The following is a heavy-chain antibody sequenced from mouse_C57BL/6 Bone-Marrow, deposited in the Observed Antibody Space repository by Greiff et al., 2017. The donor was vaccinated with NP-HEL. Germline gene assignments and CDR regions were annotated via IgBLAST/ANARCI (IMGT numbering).Heavy chain of an antibody. J-gene: IGHJ3*01. Sequence: VQLVESGAELVKPGASVKMSCKASGYTFTSYWITWVKQRPGQGLEWIGDIYPGSGSTNYNEKFKSKATLTVDTSSSTAYMQLSSLTSEDSAVYYCARNYPWFAYWGQGTLVTVSA. CDR3: ARNYPWFAY. CDR1: GYTFTSYW. D-gene: IGHD1-1*01. V-gene: IGHV1-55*01. CDR2: IYPGSGST.